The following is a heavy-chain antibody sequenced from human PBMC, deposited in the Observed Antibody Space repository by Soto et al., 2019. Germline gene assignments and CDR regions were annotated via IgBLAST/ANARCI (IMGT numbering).Heavy chain of an antibody. D-gene: IGHD2-15*01. CDR2: ISYDGSNK. V-gene: IGHV3-30*18. CDR3: AKVRGYCSGGSCRPGMDV. CDR1: GFTSSSYS. Sequence: QPGGSLRLSCVASGFTSSSYSMHWVRQAPGKGLEWVAVISYDGSNKYYADSVKGRFTISRDNSKNTLYLQMNSLRAEDTAVYYCAKVRGYCSGGSCRPGMDVWGQGTTVTVSS. J-gene: IGHJ6*02.